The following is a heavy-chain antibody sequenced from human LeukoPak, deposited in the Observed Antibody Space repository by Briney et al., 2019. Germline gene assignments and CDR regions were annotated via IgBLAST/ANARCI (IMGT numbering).Heavy chain of an antibody. J-gene: IGHJ4*02. Sequence: GGSLRLSCAASGFTFSSYAMSWVRQAPGKGLEWVSAISNSGGTTCYADSVKGRFTISRDYSKNTLYLQMNSLRAEDTAVYYCAKGEWFTYYDYWGQGTLVTVSS. CDR2: ISNSGGTT. CDR3: AKGEWFTYYDY. D-gene: IGHD3-3*01. V-gene: IGHV3-23*01. CDR1: GFTFSSYA.